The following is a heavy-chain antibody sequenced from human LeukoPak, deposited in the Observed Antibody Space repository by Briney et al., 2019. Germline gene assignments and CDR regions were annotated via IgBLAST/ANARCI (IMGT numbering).Heavy chain of an antibody. V-gene: IGHV1-46*01. CDR2: INPSGGST. J-gene: IGHJ4*02. CDR3: ARGYSSSDFDY. D-gene: IGHD6-13*01. Sequence: ASVKVSCKASGYTFTSYGISWVRQAPGQGLEWMGIINPSGGSTSYAQKFQGRVTMTRDTSISTAYMELSRLRSDDTAVYYCARGYSSSDFDYWGQGTLVTVSS. CDR1: GYTFTSYG.